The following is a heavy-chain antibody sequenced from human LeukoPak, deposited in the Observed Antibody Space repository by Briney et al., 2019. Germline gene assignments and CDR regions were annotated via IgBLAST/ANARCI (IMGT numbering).Heavy chain of an antibody. V-gene: IGHV3-23*01. CDR3: ARDDDDFWSGYYPFDY. CDR1: GFIFSNYA. CDR2: ISGSGGSA. D-gene: IGHD3-3*01. Sequence: VGSLRLSCVASGFIFSNYAMSWVRQAPGKGLEWVSAISGSGGSAYYANSVKGRFTVSRDNPKNTFYLQMNSLKAEDTAVYYCARDDDDFWSGYYPFDYWGQGTLVTVSS. J-gene: IGHJ4*02.